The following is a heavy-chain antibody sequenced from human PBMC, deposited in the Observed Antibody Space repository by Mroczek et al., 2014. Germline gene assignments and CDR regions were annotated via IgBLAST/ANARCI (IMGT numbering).Heavy chain of an antibody. CDR3: ARQLTMTGNYYYGMDV. D-gene: IGHD3-22*01. Sequence: QVQLQESGPGLVKPSETLSLTCTVSGGSISSSSYYWGWIRQPPGKGLEWIGSIYYSGSTYYNPSLKSRVTISVDTSKNQFSLKLSSVTAADTAVYYCARQLTMTGNYYYGMDVWGQGTTVTVSS. CDR1: GGSISSSSYY. V-gene: IGHV4-39*01. CDR2: IYYSGST. J-gene: IGHJ6*02.